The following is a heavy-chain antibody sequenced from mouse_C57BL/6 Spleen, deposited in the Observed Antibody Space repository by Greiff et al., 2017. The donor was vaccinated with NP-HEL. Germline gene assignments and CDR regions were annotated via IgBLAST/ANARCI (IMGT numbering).Heavy chain of an antibody. Sequence: QVQLQQPGAELVKPGASVKLSCKASGYTFTSYWMHWVKQRPGQGLEWIGMIHPNSGSTNYNEKFKSKATLTVDKSSSTAYMQLSSLTSEDSAVYYCARWGYGSSPSYWYFDVWGTGTTVTVSS. V-gene: IGHV1-64*01. CDR3: ARWGYGSSPSYWYFDV. CDR2: IHPNSGST. CDR1: GYTFTSYW. D-gene: IGHD1-1*01. J-gene: IGHJ1*03.